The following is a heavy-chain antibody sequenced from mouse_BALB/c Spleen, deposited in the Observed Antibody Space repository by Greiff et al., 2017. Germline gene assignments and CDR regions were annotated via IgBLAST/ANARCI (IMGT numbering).Heavy chain of an antibody. V-gene: IGHV3-2*02. J-gene: IGHJ4*01. CDR2: ISYSGST. Sequence: EVKLMESGPGLVKPSQSLSLTCTVTGYSITSDYAWNWIRQFPGNKLEWMGYISYSGSTSYNPSLKSRISITRDTSKNQFFLQLNSVTTEDTATYYCASHYDYDRYAMDYWGQGTSVTVSS. CDR3: ASHYDYDRYAMDY. D-gene: IGHD2-4*01. CDR1: GYSITSDYA.